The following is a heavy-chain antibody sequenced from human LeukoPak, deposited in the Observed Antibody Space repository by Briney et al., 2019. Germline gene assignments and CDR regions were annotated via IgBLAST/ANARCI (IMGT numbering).Heavy chain of an antibody. CDR3: ARGGIAVAGSFFDY. CDR1: GGTFSSYA. CDR2: IIPILGIA. J-gene: IGHJ4*02. Sequence: ASVKVSCKASGGTFSSYAISWVRQAPGLGREWMGRIIPILGIANYAQKFQGRVTITADKSTSTAYMELSSLGSEDTAVYYCARGGIAVAGSFFDYWGQGTLVTVSS. V-gene: IGHV1-69*04. D-gene: IGHD6-19*01.